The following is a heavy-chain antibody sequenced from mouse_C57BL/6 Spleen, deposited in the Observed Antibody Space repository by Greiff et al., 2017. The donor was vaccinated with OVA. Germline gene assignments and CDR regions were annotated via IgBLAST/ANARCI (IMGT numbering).Heavy chain of an antibody. Sequence: EVMLVESGGGLVKPGGSLKLSCAASGFTFSSYAMSWVRQTPEKRLEWVATISDGGSYTYYPDNVKGRFTISRDNAKNNLYLQMSHLKSEDTAMYYCARDRAYYGNYDWYFDVWATGTTVTVSS. J-gene: IGHJ1*03. V-gene: IGHV5-4*01. CDR1: GFTFSSYA. CDR3: ARDRAYYGNYDWYFDV. D-gene: IGHD2-10*01. CDR2: ISDGGSYT.